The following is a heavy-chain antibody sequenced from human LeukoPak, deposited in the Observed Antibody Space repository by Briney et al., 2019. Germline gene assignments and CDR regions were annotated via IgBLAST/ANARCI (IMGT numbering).Heavy chain of an antibody. CDR1: GFSVRTTY. CDR2: IYTGGGT. D-gene: IGHD5-18*01. V-gene: IGHV3-53*01. Sequence: GGSLRLSCAVSGFSVRTTYMSWVRQAPGKGLEWVSVIYTGGGTDHADSVKGRFTISRDNSKNTLSLQMNSLRAEDTAVYYCANDLGWIQLNLGRGQGTLVTVSS. J-gene: IGHJ4*02. CDR3: ANDLGWIQLNLG.